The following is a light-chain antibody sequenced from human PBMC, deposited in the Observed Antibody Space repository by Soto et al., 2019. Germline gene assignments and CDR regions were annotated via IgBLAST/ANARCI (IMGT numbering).Light chain of an antibody. J-gene: IGLJ2*01. Sequence: QSALTQPASVSGSPGQSITISCTGTSSDVGGYNYVSWYQQHPGKAPKLMIYEVSNRPSGVSNRFSGSKSGNTASLTISGLQAEEEAEYYCSSYTSSSTRVVFGGGTKLTVL. CDR3: SSYTSSSTRVV. V-gene: IGLV2-14*01. CDR1: SSDVGGYNY. CDR2: EVS.